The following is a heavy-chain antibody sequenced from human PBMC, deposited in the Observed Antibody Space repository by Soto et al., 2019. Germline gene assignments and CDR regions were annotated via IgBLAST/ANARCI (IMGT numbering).Heavy chain of an antibody. J-gene: IGHJ4*02. V-gene: IGHV3-23*01. CDR3: AKDVRPDGYWDVDH. CDR2: IYGDGSGT. CDR1: GFTFGTYS. D-gene: IGHD5-12*01. Sequence: EVQLLESGGGLVQPGESLRLSCAASGFTFGTYSMNWVRQAAGKGLEWISSIYGDGSGTFYADSVKGRFTISRDNSRNTLYLQMNSLRAEDTAVYYCAKDVRPDGYWDVDHWGQGTPVTVSS.